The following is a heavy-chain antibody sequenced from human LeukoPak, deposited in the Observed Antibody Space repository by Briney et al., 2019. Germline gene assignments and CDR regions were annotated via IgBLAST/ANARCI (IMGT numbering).Heavy chain of an antibody. Sequence: KSGGSLRLSCAASGFTFSTYTMNWVRQAPGKGLEWVSSISDSSSYIYYADSVKGRFTISRDNAKGSLFLQMNSLRAEDTAVYYCARDPTSSWETAFDIWGQGTMVTVSS. V-gene: IGHV3-21*01. D-gene: IGHD1-26*01. CDR1: GFTFSTYT. CDR3: ARDPTSSWETAFDI. J-gene: IGHJ3*02. CDR2: ISDSSSYI.